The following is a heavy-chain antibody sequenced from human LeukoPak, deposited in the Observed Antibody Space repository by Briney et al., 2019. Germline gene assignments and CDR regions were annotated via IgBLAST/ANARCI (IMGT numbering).Heavy chain of an antibody. V-gene: IGHV3-30-3*01. J-gene: IGHJ6*03. CDR1: GFTFNRYA. CDR3: ARDPYSGSYGAYYYYYMDV. D-gene: IGHD1-26*01. Sequence: PGGSLRISCEASGFTFNRYAIHWVRQAPGKGLQWLAVISHDGDNEFYSDPVKGRFTMSRDNSKNTLYLQMNSLRAEDSAVYYCARDPYSGSYGAYYYYYMDVWGKGTTVTISS. CDR2: ISHDGDNE.